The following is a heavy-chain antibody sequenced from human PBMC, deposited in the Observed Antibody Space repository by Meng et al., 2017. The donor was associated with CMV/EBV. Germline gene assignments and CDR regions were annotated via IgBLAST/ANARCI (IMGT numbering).Heavy chain of an antibody. CDR1: GFTFSSYE. CDR2: ISSSGSTI. D-gene: IGHD3-3*01. CDR3: ARDRITIFGVVIRPVDYYYGMDV. V-gene: IGHV3-48*03. J-gene: IGHJ6*02. Sequence: GGSLRLSCAASGFTFSSYEMNWVRQAPRKGLEWVSYISSSGSTIYYADSVKGRFTISRDNAKNSLYLQMNSLRAEDTAVYYCARDRITIFGVVIRPVDYYYGMDVWGQGTTVTVSS.